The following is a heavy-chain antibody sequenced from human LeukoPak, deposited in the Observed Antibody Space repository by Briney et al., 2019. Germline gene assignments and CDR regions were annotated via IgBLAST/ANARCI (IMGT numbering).Heavy chain of an antibody. CDR3: ARAGGYRGRISCPYYFDY. J-gene: IGHJ4*02. V-gene: IGHV1/OR15-1*04. CDR2: INPNSGGT. D-gene: IGHD2-15*01. CDR1: GYIFTDYY. Sequence: ASVKVSCKASGYIFTDYYMHWVRQAPGQELGWMGRINPNSGGTNYAQKFQGRVTMTRNTSISTAYMELSSLRSEDTAVYYCARAGGYRGRISCPYYFDYWGQGSLVAVSS.